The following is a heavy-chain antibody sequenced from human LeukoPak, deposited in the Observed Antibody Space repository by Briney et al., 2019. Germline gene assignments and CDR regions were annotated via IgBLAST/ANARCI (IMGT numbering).Heavy chain of an antibody. J-gene: IGHJ4*02. CDR3: ARAGYYRFDY. V-gene: IGHV3-74*01. D-gene: IGHD3-22*01. Sequence: TGGSLRLSCAASGFTFSSYGMSWVRQAPGKGLEWVSRMNSDGTTTNYADSVKGRFTISRDNAQNTLYLQMNSLRVEDTGVYYCARAGYYRFDYWGQGTLVTASS. CDR1: GFTFSSYG. CDR2: MNSDGTTT.